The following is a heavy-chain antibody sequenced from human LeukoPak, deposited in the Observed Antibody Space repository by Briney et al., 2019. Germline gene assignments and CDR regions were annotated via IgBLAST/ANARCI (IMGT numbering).Heavy chain of an antibody. D-gene: IGHD3-10*01. CDR3: AKDQRGRVRYYYMDV. CDR2: IRYDGSNK. Sequence: GGSLRLSCAASGFTFSSYGMHWVRQAPGKGLERVAFIRYDGSNKYYADSVKGRFTISRDNSKNTLYLQMNSLRAEDTAVYYCAKDQRGRVRYYYMDVWGKGTTVTVSS. J-gene: IGHJ6*03. V-gene: IGHV3-30*02. CDR1: GFTFSSYG.